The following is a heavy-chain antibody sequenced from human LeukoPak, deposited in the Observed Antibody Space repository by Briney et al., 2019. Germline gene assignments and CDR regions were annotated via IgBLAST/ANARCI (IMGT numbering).Heavy chain of an antibody. CDR2: ISHGGRT. V-gene: IGHV4-38-2*01. D-gene: IGHD1-26*01. CDR3: AGIVGNIEVFDY. CDR1: GYSISSDYY. Sequence: SSETLSLTCAVSGYSISSDYYRGWIRQPPGKGLEWIGSISHGGRTYYNPSFKSRVTTSVDTSKNEVSLKLSSVTAADTAVYYCAGIVGNIEVFDYWGQGTLVTVSS. J-gene: IGHJ4*02.